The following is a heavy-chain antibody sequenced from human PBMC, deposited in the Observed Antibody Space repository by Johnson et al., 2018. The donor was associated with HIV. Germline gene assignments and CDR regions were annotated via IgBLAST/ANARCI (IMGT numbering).Heavy chain of an antibody. D-gene: IGHD6-19*01. J-gene: IGHJ3*02. Sequence: QVQLVESGGGLVKPGGSLRLSCAASGFTFSDYYMNWVRQAPGKGLEWISYISSTGSTIYYADSVKGRFTISRDNSKNTLYLQTSRLRTEDTAVYYCARDREYGLAWGWAFDIWGQGTMVSVSS. CDR1: GFTFSDYY. CDR3: ARDREYGLAWGWAFDI. CDR2: ISSTGSTI. V-gene: IGHV3-11*04.